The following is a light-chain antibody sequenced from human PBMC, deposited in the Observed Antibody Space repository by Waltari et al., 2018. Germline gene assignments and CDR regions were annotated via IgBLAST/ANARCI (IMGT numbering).Light chain of an antibody. Sequence: QSALTQPASVSGSPGQSITISCTGTSSDVGGYNYVSWYQQHPGKAPKPMIYDVSNRPSGVFNRFSGSKAGNTASLTISGLQAEDEADYYCSSYTSSSTGVFGTGTKVTVL. V-gene: IGLV2-14*03. J-gene: IGLJ1*01. CDR3: SSYTSSSTGV. CDR1: SSDVGGYNY. CDR2: DVS.